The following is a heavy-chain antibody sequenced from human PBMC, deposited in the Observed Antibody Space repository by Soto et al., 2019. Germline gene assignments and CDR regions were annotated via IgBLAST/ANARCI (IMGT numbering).Heavy chain of an antibody. D-gene: IGHD4-4*01. CDR3: ARFSNYYGMDV. J-gene: IGHJ6*02. Sequence: EVQLAQSGAEVKQPGESLRISCEGSGYSFASDWITWVRQLPGKGLEWMGSIDLSVSYINFSPSFQGHVSISVDKSIRTAYLHWSSLKASDTAMYYCARFSNYYGMDVWGQGTTVTVSS. V-gene: IGHV5-10-1*03. CDR2: IDLSVSYI. CDR1: GYSFASDW.